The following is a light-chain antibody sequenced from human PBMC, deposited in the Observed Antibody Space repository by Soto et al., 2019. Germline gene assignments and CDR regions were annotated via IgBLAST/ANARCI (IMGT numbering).Light chain of an antibody. Sequence: EILMTQSPATLSVSPGGRSTLSCRASQIIISHLALYQQKPGQAPRLLIYGASTRATGIPDSISGRGSGTEFTLTLSGLQSEDFAVYYCQQYRDWPLTVGGGTKVEIK. CDR3: QQYRDWPLT. J-gene: IGKJ4*01. CDR1: QIIISH. CDR2: GAS. V-gene: IGKV3-15*01.